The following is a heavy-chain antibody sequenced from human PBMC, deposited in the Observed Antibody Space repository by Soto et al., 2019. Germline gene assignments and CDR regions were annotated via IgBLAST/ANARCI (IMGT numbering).Heavy chain of an antibody. CDR3: ARDVGITIFGVVANYGMDV. J-gene: IGHJ6*02. D-gene: IGHD3-3*01. CDR2: TYYRSKWYN. Sequence: SQTLSLTCAISGDSVSSNSAAWNWIRQSPSRGLEWLGRTYYRSKWYNDYAVSVKSRITINPDTSKNQFSLQLNSVTPEDTAVYYCARDVGITIFGVVANYGMDVWGQGTTVTVSS. CDR1: GDSVSSNSAA. V-gene: IGHV6-1*01.